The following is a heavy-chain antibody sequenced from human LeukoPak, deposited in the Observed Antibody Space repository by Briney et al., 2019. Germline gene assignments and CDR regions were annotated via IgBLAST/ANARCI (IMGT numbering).Heavy chain of an antibody. CDR2: IYYSGST. CDR1: GGSISSYY. V-gene: IGHV4-59*01. Sequence: SETLSLTCTVSGGSISSYYWSWIRQPPGKGLEWIGYIYYSGSTNYNPSLKSRVTISVDTSKNQFSLKLSSVTAADTAVYYCATTDDYVGIDYWGQGTLVTVPS. CDR3: ATTDDYVGIDY. J-gene: IGHJ4*02. D-gene: IGHD4-17*01.